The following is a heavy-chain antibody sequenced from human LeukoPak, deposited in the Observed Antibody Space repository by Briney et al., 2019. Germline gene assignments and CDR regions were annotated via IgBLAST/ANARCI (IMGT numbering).Heavy chain of an antibody. J-gene: IGHJ4*02. CDR1: GGSFSGYY. CDR3: ARHSYGDYEQCFDY. CDR2: INHSGST. D-gene: IGHD4-17*01. Sequence: SETLSLTCAVYGGSFSGYYWSWIRQPPGKGLEWIGEINHSGSTNYNPSLKSRVTISVDTSKNPFSLKLSSVTAADTAVYYCARHSYGDYEQCFDYWGQGTLVTVSS. V-gene: IGHV4-34*01.